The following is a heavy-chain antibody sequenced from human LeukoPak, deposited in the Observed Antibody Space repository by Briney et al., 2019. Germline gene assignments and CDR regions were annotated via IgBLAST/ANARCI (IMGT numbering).Heavy chain of an antibody. Sequence: GGSLRLSCAASGFTFSDYYMSWIRQAPGKGLEWVSYISSSGSTIYYADSVKGRFTISRDNAKNSLYLQMNSLRAEDTAVYYCAAGPNRMTVGALDIWGQGTMVTVSS. V-gene: IGHV3-11*01. CDR2: ISSSGSTI. D-gene: IGHD1-14*01. CDR1: GFTFSDYY. J-gene: IGHJ3*02. CDR3: AAGPNRMTVGALDI.